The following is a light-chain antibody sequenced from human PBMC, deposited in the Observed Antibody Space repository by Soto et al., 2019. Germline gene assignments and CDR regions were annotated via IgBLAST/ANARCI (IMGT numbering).Light chain of an antibody. J-gene: IGKJ4*01. CDR1: QTITNY. Sequence: DLPMTQSPSSLSASVGARVTITCRASQTITNYLSWYQQKPGRAPKRLLYGASSLQSGVPSRFSGSGSGADFTLTISSLQPEDFATYYCQQTYSAPLTFGGGTKVEIK. CDR3: QQTYSAPLT. V-gene: IGKV1-39*01. CDR2: GAS.